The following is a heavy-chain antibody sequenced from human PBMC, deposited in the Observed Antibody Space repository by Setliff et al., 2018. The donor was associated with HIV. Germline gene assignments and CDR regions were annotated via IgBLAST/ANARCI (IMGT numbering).Heavy chain of an antibody. Sequence: PGESLKISCKGSGYGFSSYWLGWVRQMPGEGLEWIGVIYPSDSDTRYSPSFKGQVTISADKSINTAYLQWSGLRASDTAMYYCAKGGGLSFRYHDWFVKIWGQGTLVTVSS. J-gene: IGHJ3*02. V-gene: IGHV5-51*01. CDR3: AKGGGLSFRYHDWFVKI. D-gene: IGHD3-9*01. CDR1: GYGFSSYW. CDR2: IYPSDSDT.